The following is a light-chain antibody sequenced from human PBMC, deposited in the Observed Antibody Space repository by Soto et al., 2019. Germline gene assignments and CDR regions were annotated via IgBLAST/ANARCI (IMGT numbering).Light chain of an antibody. CDR1: QSVSSSY. Sequence: EYVLTQSPGTLSLSPVARATVSCRAIQSVSSSYLAWYQQKPGQAPRLLIYDASNRATGIPARFSGSGSGTDFTLTISSLEPEDFAVYYCQQYGSSPEWTFGQGTKVDIK. J-gene: IGKJ1*01. CDR2: DAS. CDR3: QQYGSSPEWT. V-gene: IGKV3-20*01.